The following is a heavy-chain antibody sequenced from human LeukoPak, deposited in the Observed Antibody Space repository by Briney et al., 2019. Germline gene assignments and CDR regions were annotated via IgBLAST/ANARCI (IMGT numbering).Heavy chain of an antibody. D-gene: IGHD4-17*01. CDR3: ARGGAPGGLRCPLDY. CDR1: GGTFSSYA. CDR2: IIPILGIA. V-gene: IGHV1-69*04. J-gene: IGHJ4*02. Sequence: SVKVSCKASGGTFSSYAISWVRQAPGQGLEWMGRIIPILGIANYAQKFQGRVTITADKSTSTAYMELSSLRSEDTAVYYCARGGAPGGLRCPLDYWGQGTLVIVSS.